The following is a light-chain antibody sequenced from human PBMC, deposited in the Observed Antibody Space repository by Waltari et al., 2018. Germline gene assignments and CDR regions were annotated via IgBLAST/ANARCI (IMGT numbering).Light chain of an antibody. CDR1: SGSLSPSSF. J-gene: IGLJ3*02. Sequence: QTVVTQEPSFSVSPGGTVTLTCGLCSGSLSPSSFPSWYQQTPGQAPRTLIYSTNTRSSGVPDRFSGSILGNKAALTITGAQADDESDYYCVLYMGSGSYWVFGGGTKLTVL. CDR3: VLYMGSGSYWV. V-gene: IGLV8-61*01. CDR2: STN.